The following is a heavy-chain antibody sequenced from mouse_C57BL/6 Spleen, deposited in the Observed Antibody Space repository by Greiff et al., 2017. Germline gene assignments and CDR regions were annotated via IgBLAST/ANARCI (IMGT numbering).Heavy chain of an antibody. Sequence: QVQLQQSGAELVRPGPSVKMSCKASGYTFTNYWIGWAKQRPGHGLEWIGDIYPGGGYTNYNEKFKGKATLTADKSSSTAYMQFSSLTSEDSAIYYCARTTTVVATDWYFDVWGTGTTVTVSS. CDR1: GYTFTNYW. CDR3: ARTTTVVATDWYFDV. J-gene: IGHJ1*03. CDR2: IYPGGGYT. D-gene: IGHD1-1*01. V-gene: IGHV1-63*01.